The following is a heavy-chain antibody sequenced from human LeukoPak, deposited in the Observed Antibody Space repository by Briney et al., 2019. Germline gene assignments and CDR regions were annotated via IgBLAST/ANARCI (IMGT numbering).Heavy chain of an antibody. D-gene: IGHD3-3*01. V-gene: IGHV4-34*01. CDR1: GGSFSGYY. J-gene: IGHJ4*02. Sequence: PSETLSLTCAVYGGSFSGYYWSWIRQPPGKGLEWIGEINHSGSTNYNPSLKSRVTISVDTSKNQFSLKLSSVTAADTAVYYCASIGPRTRYRGYDFWSGGVYYFDYWGQGTLVTVSS. CDR3: ASIGPRTRYRGYDFWSGGVYYFDY. CDR2: INHSGST.